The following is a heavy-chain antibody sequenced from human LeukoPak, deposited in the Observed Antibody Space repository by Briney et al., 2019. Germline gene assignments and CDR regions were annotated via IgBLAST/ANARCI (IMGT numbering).Heavy chain of an antibody. V-gene: IGHV4-39*01. CDR3: ARRPWGGYYYYYYMDV. Sequence: SETLSLTCTVSGGSISSSSYYWGWIRQPPGKGLEWIGSIYYSGSTYYNPSLKSRVTISVDTSKNQFSLKLSSVTAADTAVYYCARRPWGGYYYYYYMDVWGKGTTVTISS. D-gene: IGHD7-27*01. CDR2: IYYSGST. J-gene: IGHJ6*03. CDR1: GGSISSSSYY.